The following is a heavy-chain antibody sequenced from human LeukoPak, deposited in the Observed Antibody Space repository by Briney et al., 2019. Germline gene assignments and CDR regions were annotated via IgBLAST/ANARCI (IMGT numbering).Heavy chain of an antibody. V-gene: IGHV3-64*01. CDR2: IRSNGDRT. Sequence: QSGGPLTLLCAASGLPFSSYAMHWVRQAPGKGLEYVSAIRSNGDRTYYANSVKGRFTIYRYNSKITLYLQMGSVRAEDMAVYYCAGARFGYSYGLFDYWGQGTPVTVSS. J-gene: IGHJ4*02. CDR3: AGARFGYSYGLFDY. CDR1: GLPFSSYA. D-gene: IGHD5-18*01.